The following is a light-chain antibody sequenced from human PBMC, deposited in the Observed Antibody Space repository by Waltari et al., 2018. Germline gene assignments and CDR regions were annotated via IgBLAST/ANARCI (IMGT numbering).Light chain of an antibody. CDR3: QVWDSGSNHYV. V-gene: IGLV3-21*02. CDR2: DDG. J-gene: IGLJ1*01. Sequence: SYELTQPPSVSVAPGQTARITCDGDKMGSKNVHWYQHKHGQAPVLVVYDDGDRPSGIPERFSGSNSGNTAALTISRVDAGDEAEYYCQVWDSGSNHYVFGTVTKVTVL. CDR1: KMGSKN.